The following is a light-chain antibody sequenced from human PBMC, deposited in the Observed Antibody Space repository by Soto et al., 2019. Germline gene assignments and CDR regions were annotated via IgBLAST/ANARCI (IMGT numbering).Light chain of an antibody. CDR3: LSFDSSLSGV. CDR2: GNT. CDR1: SSNIGAGYD. V-gene: IGLV1-40*01. Sequence: QSVLTQPRSVSGAPGQRVTISCTGSSSNIGAGYDVHWYQQLPGRAPKLLIYGNTNRPSGVPDRFSGSKSGTSASLAITGLQAEDEADYYCLSFDSSLSGVFGGGTKLTVL. J-gene: IGLJ2*01.